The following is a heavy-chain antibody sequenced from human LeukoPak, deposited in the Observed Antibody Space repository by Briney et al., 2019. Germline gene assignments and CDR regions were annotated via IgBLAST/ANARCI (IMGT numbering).Heavy chain of an antibody. CDR3: ARRSSGYYSPFDY. D-gene: IGHD3-22*01. V-gene: IGHV4-59*01. Sequence: PSETLSLTCTVSGGSISSYYWSWIRQPPGKGLEWIGHIYYSGSTNYNPSLKSRVTISVDTSKNQFSLKLSSVTAADTAVYYCARRSSGYYSPFDYWGQGTLVTVSS. CDR2: IYYSGST. J-gene: IGHJ4*02. CDR1: GGSISSYY.